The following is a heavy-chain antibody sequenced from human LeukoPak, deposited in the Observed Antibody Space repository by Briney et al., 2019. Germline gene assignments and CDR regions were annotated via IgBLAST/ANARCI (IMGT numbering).Heavy chain of an antibody. D-gene: IGHD3-22*01. CDR3: ARVTPISYHSSFDI. CDR1: GFTFSAHG. J-gene: IGHJ3*02. Sequence: GGSLRLSCAASGFTFSAHGMSWVRQAPGKGLEWVAGISGSSYNTYNADSVKGRFTISRDNSNNTLFLQMNSLRVEDTSVYYCARVTPISYHSSFDIWGQGTMVTVSS. CDR2: ISGSSYNT. V-gene: IGHV3-23*01.